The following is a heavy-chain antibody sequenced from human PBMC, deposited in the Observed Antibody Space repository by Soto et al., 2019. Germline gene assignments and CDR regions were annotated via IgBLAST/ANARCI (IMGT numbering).Heavy chain of an antibody. CDR3: ARDLYDSSGYYLGGYFQH. Sequence: PSETLSLTCTVSGGSISSGGYYWSWIRQHPGKGLEWIGYIYYSGSTYYNPSLKSRVTISVDTSKNQFSLKLSSVTAADTAVYYCARDLYDSSGYYLGGYFQHWGQGTLVTVS. V-gene: IGHV4-31*03. J-gene: IGHJ1*01. D-gene: IGHD3-22*01. CDR2: IYYSGST. CDR1: GGSISSGGYY.